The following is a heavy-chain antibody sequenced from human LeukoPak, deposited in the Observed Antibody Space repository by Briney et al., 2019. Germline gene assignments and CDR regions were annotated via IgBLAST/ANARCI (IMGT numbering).Heavy chain of an antibody. CDR1: GLTFSDYY. V-gene: IGHV3-11*06. CDR3: ARVHGDYSGVPGY. D-gene: IGHD4-17*01. Sequence: GGSLRLSCAASGLTFSDYYMSWIRQAPGKGLEWVSYISSSSSYTNYADSVKGRFTISGDNAKNSLYLQMNSLRAEDTAVYYCARVHGDYSGVPGYWGQGTLVTVSS. CDR2: ISSSSSYT. J-gene: IGHJ4*02.